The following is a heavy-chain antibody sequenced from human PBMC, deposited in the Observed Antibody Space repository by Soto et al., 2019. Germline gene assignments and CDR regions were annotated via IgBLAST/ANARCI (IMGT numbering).Heavy chain of an antibody. J-gene: IGHJ6*02. CDR3: ARHRPILEYYDSSGYDFGMDV. Sequence: SETLSLTCTVSGGSISSYYWSWIRQSPGKGLEWIGYIYYSGSTNYNPPLKSRVTISVDTSKNQFSLKLSSVTAADAAVYYCARHRPILEYYDSSGYDFGMDVRGQGTKVTVTS. V-gene: IGHV4-59*08. CDR2: IYYSGST. CDR1: GGSISSYY. D-gene: IGHD3-22*01.